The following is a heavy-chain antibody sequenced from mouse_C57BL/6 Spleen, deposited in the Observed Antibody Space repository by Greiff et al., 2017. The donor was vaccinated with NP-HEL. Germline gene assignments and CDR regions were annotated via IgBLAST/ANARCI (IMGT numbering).Heavy chain of an antibody. D-gene: IGHD4-1*01. J-gene: IGHJ1*03. CDR3: ARNWDPYWYFDV. V-gene: IGHV2-2*01. CDR1: GFSLTSYG. Sequence: VQLQESGPGLVQPSQSLSITCTVSGFSLTSYGVHWVRQSPGKGLEWLGVIWSGGSTDYNAAFISRLSISKDNSKSQVFFKMNSLQADDTAIYYCARNWDPYWYFDVWGTGPTVTVSS. CDR2: IWSGGST.